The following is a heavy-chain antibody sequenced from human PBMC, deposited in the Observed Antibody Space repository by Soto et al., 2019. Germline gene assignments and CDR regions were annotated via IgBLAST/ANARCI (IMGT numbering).Heavy chain of an antibody. V-gene: IGHV1-46*01. J-gene: IGHJ4*02. Sequence: HVQLVQSGAEVEKPGASVKVSCKASGYIFTNHYIHWVRQAPGQGLEWMGIINPSGGSTNYLQKFQGRITMTRDTSTSTVYMELSSLRSEDTAVYFCARADYYDSSGFYYDCWGQGTLVTVSS. D-gene: IGHD3-22*01. CDR3: ARADYYDSSGFYYDC. CDR1: GYIFTNHY. CDR2: INPSGGST.